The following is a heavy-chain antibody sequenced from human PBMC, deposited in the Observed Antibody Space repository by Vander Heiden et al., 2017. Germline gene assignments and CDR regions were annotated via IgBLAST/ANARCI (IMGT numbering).Heavy chain of an antibody. CDR2: ISGRGGST. D-gene: IGHD3-22*01. V-gene: IGHV3-23*01. Sequence: EVQLLESGGGLVQPGGALRLSCAGSGFTFSIYAMSWVRQAPGKGLEWVSAISGRGGSTYYADSVKGRFTISRDNSKNTLYLQMNSLRAEDTAVYYCAKDYYYDSIGWCDPWGQGTLVTVSS. CDR1: GFTFSIYA. J-gene: IGHJ5*02. CDR3: AKDYYYDSIGWCDP.